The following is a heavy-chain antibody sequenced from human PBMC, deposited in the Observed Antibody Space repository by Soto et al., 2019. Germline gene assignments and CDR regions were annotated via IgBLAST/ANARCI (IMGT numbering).Heavy chain of an antibody. CDR3: ARDDTFDF. CDR1: GFTFSGYA. CDR2: ISGSGHTI. J-gene: IGHJ4*02. V-gene: IGHV3-23*01. Sequence: GGSLRLSCKASGFTFSGYAMTWVRQAPGKGLQWVAAISGSGHTIWYADSVTGRFTISRDNSKYTLYPQMNSLRHDDSAVYFCARDDTFDFWGQGTQVTVSS.